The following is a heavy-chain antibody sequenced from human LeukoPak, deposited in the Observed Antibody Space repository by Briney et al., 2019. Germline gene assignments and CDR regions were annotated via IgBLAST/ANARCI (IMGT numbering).Heavy chain of an antibody. CDR1: GYTFTSYG. CDR2: ISAYNGNT. V-gene: IGHV1-18*01. D-gene: IGHD6-13*01. J-gene: IGHJ6*03. Sequence: GASVKVSCKASGYTFTSYGISWVLQAPGQGLEWMGWISAYNGNTNYAQKLQGRVTMTTDTSTSTAYMELRSLRSDDTAVYYCARDYRRVAAADPYYYYYMDVWGKGTTVTVSS. CDR3: ARDYRRVAAADPYYYYYMDV.